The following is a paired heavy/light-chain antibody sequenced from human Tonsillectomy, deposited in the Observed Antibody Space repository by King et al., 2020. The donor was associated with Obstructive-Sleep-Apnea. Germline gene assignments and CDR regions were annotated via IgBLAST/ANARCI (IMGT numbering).Heavy chain of an antibody. D-gene: IGHD2-15*01. CDR1: GGALSNYA. V-gene: IGHV1-69*04. CDR2: VIPILAIA. CDR3: ARSQNYFCSGSSCYSFLSWQQLKIFYFES. Sequence: QVQLVQSGAEVKKPGSSVKVSCKASGGALSNYAITWVRQAPGQGLEWMGGVIPILAIANHTQRFQDRLSITADKSTRTAYMELSDLRSEDTAVYYCARSQNYFCSGSSCYSFLSWQQLKIFYFESWGQGTLVTVSS. J-gene: IGHJ4*02.
Light chain of an antibody. CDR1: QSVSSNY. Sequence: NVLTQSPDTLSLSPGERATLSCRASQSVSSNYLAWYQQKPGQAPRLLIYGASSRATGISDRFSGSGSGTDFTLTISRLEPEDFAVYYCQQYSSSPLTFGGGTKVEIK. CDR2: GAS. CDR3: QQYSSSPLT. J-gene: IGKJ4*01. V-gene: IGKV3-20*01.